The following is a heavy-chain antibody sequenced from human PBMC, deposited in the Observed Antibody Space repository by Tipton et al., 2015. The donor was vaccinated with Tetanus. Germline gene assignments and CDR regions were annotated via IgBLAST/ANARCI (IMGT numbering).Heavy chain of an antibody. CDR2: IYSSENS. D-gene: IGHD5-24*01. J-gene: IGHJ4*02. V-gene: IGHV4-4*07. CDR1: GGSITGYF. CDR3: ARHPQTSNNLDY. Sequence: TLSLTCSVSGGSITGYFWSWIRQPAGKGLEWIGNIYSSENSKYNPSLKSRATMSVDTPKNQFSLRLSSVTAADTAVYYCARHPQTSNNLDYWGQGTLVTVSS.